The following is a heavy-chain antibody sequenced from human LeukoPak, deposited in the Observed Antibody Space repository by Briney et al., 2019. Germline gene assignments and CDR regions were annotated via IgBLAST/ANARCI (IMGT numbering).Heavy chain of an antibody. D-gene: IGHD2-15*01. Sequence: PGGSLRLSCAASGFTFSSYSMNWVRQAPGKGLEWVSSISSSSSYIYYADSVKGRFTISRDNAKNSLYLQMNSLRAEDMAVYYCARVARRYCSGGSCYSDYWGQGTLVTVSS. CDR3: ARVARRYCSGGSCYSDY. V-gene: IGHV3-21*01. CDR1: GFTFSSYS. J-gene: IGHJ4*02. CDR2: ISSSSSYI.